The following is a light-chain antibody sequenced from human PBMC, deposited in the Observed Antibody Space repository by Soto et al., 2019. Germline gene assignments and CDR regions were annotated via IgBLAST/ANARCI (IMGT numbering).Light chain of an antibody. CDR1: QSVSSN. V-gene: IGKV3-15*01. CDR3: QQYNNWPPVT. J-gene: IGKJ5*01. Sequence: EIVMTQSPATLSVSPGERATLSCRASQSVSSNLAWYQQKPGQAPRLLTYGASTRATGIPARFSGSGSGTEFTLTISSLQSEDFAVYYCQQYNNWPPVTFAQGTRLEIK. CDR2: GAS.